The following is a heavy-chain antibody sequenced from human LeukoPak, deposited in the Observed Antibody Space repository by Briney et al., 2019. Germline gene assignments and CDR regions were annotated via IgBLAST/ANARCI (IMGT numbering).Heavy chain of an antibody. CDR2: ISSSGSTL. Sequence: GGSLRLSCAASGFTFSDYYMSWIRQAPGKRLEWVSYISSSGSTLYYADSVKGRFTISRDNAKNSLYLQMNSLRAEDTAVYYCARDGGPGIAAAGAFGAFDIWGQGTMATVSS. V-gene: IGHV3-11*04. D-gene: IGHD6-13*01. J-gene: IGHJ3*02. CDR3: ARDGGPGIAAAGAFGAFDI. CDR1: GFTFSDYY.